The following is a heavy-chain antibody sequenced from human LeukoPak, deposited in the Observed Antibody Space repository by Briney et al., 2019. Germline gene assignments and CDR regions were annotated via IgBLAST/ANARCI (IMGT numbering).Heavy chain of an antibody. CDR1: GYSFTSYW. CDR2: IYPGDSDT. Sequence: GESLKISCKGSGYSFTSYWTGWVRQMPGKGLEWMGIIYPGDSDTRYSPSFQGQVTISADKSISTAYLQWSSLKASDTAMYYCARQGDYDFWSGYYTAGWFDPWGQGTLVTVSS. V-gene: IGHV5-51*01. J-gene: IGHJ5*02. CDR3: ARQGDYDFWSGYYTAGWFDP. D-gene: IGHD3-3*01.